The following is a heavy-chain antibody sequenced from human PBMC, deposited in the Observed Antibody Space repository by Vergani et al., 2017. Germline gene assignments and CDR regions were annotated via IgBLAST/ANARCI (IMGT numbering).Heavy chain of an antibody. D-gene: IGHD3-22*01. Sequence: EVQLVESGGGLIQPGGSLRLSCAASGFTFSSYAMSWVRQAPGKGLEWVSAISGSGGSTYYADSVKGRFTISRDNSKNTLYLQMNSLRAEDTAVYYCAKVPSYYDSSGYYPAGNAFDIWGQGTMVTVSS. CDR3: AKVPSYYDSSGYYPAGNAFDI. CDR1: GFTFSSYA. V-gene: IGHV3-23*04. J-gene: IGHJ3*02. CDR2: ISGSGGST.